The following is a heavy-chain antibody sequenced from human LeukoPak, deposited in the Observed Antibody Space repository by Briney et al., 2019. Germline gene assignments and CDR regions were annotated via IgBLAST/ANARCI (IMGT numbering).Heavy chain of an antibody. Sequence: PSETLSLTCTVSDDSITNYDWSWVRQPPGKGLEFIGHVHYSGTDNYNPSLRSRVTISIDTSKKHFFLKLKSVTAADTAVYYCARGYGDFRVEGRYFHSWGQGTLVTVSS. CDR1: DDSITNYD. V-gene: IGHV4-59*01. CDR2: VHYSGTD. J-gene: IGHJ4*02. CDR3: ARGYGDFRVEGRYFHS. D-gene: IGHD4-17*01.